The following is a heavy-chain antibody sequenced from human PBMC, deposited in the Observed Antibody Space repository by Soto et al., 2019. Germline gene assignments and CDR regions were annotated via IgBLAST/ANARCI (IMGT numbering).Heavy chain of an antibody. Sequence: EVQLVESGGGLVQPGWSLRLSCAASGFSVRNNFMSWVRQAPGKGLEWVSTIYTDDSTHYADSVKGRCTISRDISKSTLDLQMNGLRIEDTGVYFCARVSAGYSGYEPLDYWGQGTLVTVSS. CDR1: GFSVRNNF. V-gene: IGHV3-66*01. CDR3: ARVSAGYSGYEPLDY. D-gene: IGHD5-12*01. CDR2: IYTDDST. J-gene: IGHJ4*02.